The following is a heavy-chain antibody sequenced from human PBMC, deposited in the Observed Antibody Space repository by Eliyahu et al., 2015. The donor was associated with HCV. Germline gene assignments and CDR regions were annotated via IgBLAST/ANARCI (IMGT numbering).Heavy chain of an antibody. D-gene: IGHD1-26*01. V-gene: IGHV5-51*01. CDR2: IXPGDSDT. J-gene: IGHJ4*02. Sequence: EVQLVQSGAEVKKPGESLKISCKXSGXXFASYWXGWXRQMPGKGLEWXGIIXPGDSDTRYSPSFQGQVTISADKSISTAYLQWSSLKASDTAMYYCAKLFWAYSGSYYADYWGQGTLVSVSS. CDR3: AKLFWAYSGSYYADY. CDR1: GXXFASYW.